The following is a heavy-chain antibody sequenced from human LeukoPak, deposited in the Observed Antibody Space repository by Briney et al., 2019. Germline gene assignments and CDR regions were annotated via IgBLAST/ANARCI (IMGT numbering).Heavy chain of an antibody. CDR1: GFTFSSYS. J-gene: IGHJ5*02. Sequence: GGSLRLSCAASGFTFSSYSMNWVRQAPGKGLEWVSSISSSSSYIYYADSVKGRFTISRDNAKNSLYLQMNSLRAEDTAVYYCASIWFGEPPLWFDLWGQGTLVTVSS. CDR3: ASIWFGEPPLWFDL. CDR2: ISSSSSYI. D-gene: IGHD3-10*01. V-gene: IGHV3-21*01.